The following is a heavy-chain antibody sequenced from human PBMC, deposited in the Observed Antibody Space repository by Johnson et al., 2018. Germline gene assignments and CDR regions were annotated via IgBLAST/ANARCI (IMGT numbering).Heavy chain of an antibody. CDR1: GFTFSDYY. Sequence: QVQLVESGGGLVKPGGSLRLSCAASGFTFSDYYMSWIRQAPGKGLEWVSYISSSGSTIYYADSVKGRFTISRDNAKNSLYLQMNSLRAEDTAVYYCERDKTYGAYRRLVYYYYGMDVWGQGTTVTVSS. D-gene: IGHD4-17*01. CDR3: ERDKTYGAYRRLVYYYYGMDV. J-gene: IGHJ6*02. V-gene: IGHV3-11*01. CDR2: ISSSGSTI.